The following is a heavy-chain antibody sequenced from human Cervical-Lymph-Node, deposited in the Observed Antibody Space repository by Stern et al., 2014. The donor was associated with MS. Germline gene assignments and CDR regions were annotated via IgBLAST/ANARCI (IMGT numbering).Heavy chain of an antibody. V-gene: IGHV3-30*04. CDR1: GFSFNNYA. Sequence: VQLEESGGGVVQPGRSLRLSCAASGFSFNNYAMYWVRQAPDKGLGWVGVISYDGRIPYEADSVKGTFTISRDNSKNTLYLQMNSLRAEDTAVYYCAAGYCRSTSCFYGMDVWGQGTTVTVSS. CDR3: AAGYCRSTSCFYGMDV. D-gene: IGHD2-2*01. CDR2: ISYDGRIP. J-gene: IGHJ6*02.